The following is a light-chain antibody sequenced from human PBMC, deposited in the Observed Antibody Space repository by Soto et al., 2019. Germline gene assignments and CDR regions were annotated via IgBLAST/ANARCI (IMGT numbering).Light chain of an antibody. V-gene: IGKV3-15*01. J-gene: IGKJ1*01. CDR1: QSVTSN. CDR3: QQRSNWPPT. CDR2: GVS. Sequence: EIVMTQSPATLSVPTGERATLSLRASQSVTSNLAWYQQKPGQAPRLLMYGVSTRATGIPARFSGSGSGTDFTLTISSLEPEDFAVYYCQQRSNWPPTFGQGTKVDIK.